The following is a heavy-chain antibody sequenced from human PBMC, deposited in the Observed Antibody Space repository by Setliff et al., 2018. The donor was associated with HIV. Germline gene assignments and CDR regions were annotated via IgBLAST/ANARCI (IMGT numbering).Heavy chain of an antibody. CDR2: MYYSGST. J-gene: IGHJ6*03. CDR3: ARVGDFWRGHYYMDV. Sequence: NPSETLSLTCTVSGGSIRSYYWSWIRQPPGKGLEWIGYMYYSGSTNYNPSLKSRVSISVDTSKNQFSLKLSSVTAADTAVYYCARVGDFWRGHYYMDVWGKGTTVTVSS. CDR1: GGSIRSYY. D-gene: IGHD3-3*01. V-gene: IGHV4-59*01.